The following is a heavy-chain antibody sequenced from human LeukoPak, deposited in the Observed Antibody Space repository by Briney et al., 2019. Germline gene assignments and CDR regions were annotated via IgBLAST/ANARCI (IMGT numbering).Heavy chain of an antibody. CDR1: GYTFTSYD. J-gene: IGHJ4*02. CDR2: INPNSGGT. CDR3: ARAGGYCSSTSCYSNY. V-gene: IGHV1-2*02. D-gene: IGHD2-2*02. Sequence: ASVKVSCKASGYTFTSYDINWVRQATGQGLEWMGWINPNSGGTNYAQKFQGRVTMTRDTSISTAYMELSRLRSDDTAVYYCARAGGYCSSTSCYSNYWGQGTLVTVSS.